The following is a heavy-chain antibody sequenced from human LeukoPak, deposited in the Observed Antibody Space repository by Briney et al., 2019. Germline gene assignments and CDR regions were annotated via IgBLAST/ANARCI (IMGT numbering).Heavy chain of an antibody. J-gene: IGHJ4*02. CDR1: GGSISSCSYY. CDR2: IYTSGST. V-gene: IGHV4-61*02. D-gene: IGHD1-26*01. Sequence: SETLSLTCTVSGGSISSCSYYWSWIRQPAGKGLEWIGRIYTSGSTNYNPSLKSRVTISVDTSKNQFSLKLSSVTAADTAVYYCARVSGSYRWYFDYWGQGTLVTVSS. CDR3: ARVSGSYRWYFDY.